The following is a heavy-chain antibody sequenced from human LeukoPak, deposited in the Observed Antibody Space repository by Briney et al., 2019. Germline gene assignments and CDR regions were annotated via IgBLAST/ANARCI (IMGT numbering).Heavy chain of an antibody. Sequence: PSGTLSLTCSVSGDSITSYAWWSWVRQPPGKGLEWIGSIYYSGSTYYNPSLKSRVTISVDTSKNQFSLKLSSVTAADTAVYYCARHDIAARYFDYWGQGTLVTVSS. D-gene: IGHD6-13*01. J-gene: IGHJ4*02. CDR3: ARHDIAARYFDY. CDR2: IYYSGST. CDR1: GDSITSYAW. V-gene: IGHV4-39*01.